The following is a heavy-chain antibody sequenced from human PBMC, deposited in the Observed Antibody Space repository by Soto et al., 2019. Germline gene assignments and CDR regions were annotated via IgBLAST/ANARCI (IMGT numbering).Heavy chain of an antibody. J-gene: IGHJ4*01. Sequence: PGGSLRLSCAASDSSFVAYSLHLFRQAPGKGLEWVAIISFDGSNRDYADSVKGRFTISRDNSKNTLYLQMNSLRPEDKAVYYCARERELYAVGYDYWGNGTLVTXSS. D-gene: IGHD2-8*01. CDR2: ISFDGSNR. V-gene: IGHV3-30*01. CDR1: DSSFVAYS. CDR3: ARERELYAVGYDY.